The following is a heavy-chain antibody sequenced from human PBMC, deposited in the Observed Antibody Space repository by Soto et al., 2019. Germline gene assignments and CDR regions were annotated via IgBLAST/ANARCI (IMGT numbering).Heavy chain of an antibody. Sequence: PSETLSLTCTVSGGSVSSGIYYWSWIRQPPGKGLEWIGYIYYSGSTNYNPSLKSRVTISVDTSKNQFSLKLSSVTAADTAVYYCARGIEGWYQGRYYYGMDVWGQGTTVTVSS. D-gene: IGHD6-19*01. CDR1: GGSVSSGIYY. CDR3: ARGIEGWYQGRYYYGMDV. CDR2: IYYSGST. V-gene: IGHV4-61*01. J-gene: IGHJ6*02.